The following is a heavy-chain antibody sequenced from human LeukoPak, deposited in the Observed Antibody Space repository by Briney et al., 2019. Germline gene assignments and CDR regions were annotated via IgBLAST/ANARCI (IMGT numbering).Heavy chain of an antibody. Sequence: SETLSLTCTVSSDSISSGGYYWSWIRQHPGKGLEWIGCIYHTGSTHYNPSLKSRVTMSVDRSKNQFSLKLSSVTAADTAVYYCARVNTVTKGVDWFDPWGQGTLVTVSS. CDR3: ARVNTVTKGVDWFDP. J-gene: IGHJ5*02. V-gene: IGHV4-30-4*01. CDR1: SDSISSGGYY. CDR2: IYHTGST. D-gene: IGHD4-11*01.